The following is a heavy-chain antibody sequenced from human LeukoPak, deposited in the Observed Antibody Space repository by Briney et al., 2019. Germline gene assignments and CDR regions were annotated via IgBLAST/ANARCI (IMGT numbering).Heavy chain of an antibody. CDR2: IWYDGSNK. V-gene: IGHV3-33*06. Sequence: GGSLRLSCAASGFTFSSYGMHWVRQAPGKRLEWVAVIWYDGSNKYYADSVKGRFTISRDNSKNTLSLQLRSLRAEDTAVYYCAKDLSYTSGSSDYWGQGTLVTVSS. CDR1: GFTFSSYG. CDR3: AKDLSYTSGSSDY. D-gene: IGHD6-19*01. J-gene: IGHJ4*02.